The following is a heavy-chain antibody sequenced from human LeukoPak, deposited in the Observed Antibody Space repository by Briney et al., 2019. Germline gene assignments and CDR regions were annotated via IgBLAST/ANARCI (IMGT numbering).Heavy chain of an antibody. V-gene: IGHV4-39*07. CDR3: ARAEGLRYYDILTGYYRYYYYMDV. D-gene: IGHD3-9*01. Sequence: SETLSLTCTVSGGSISSSSYYWGWIRQPPGKGLEWIATIYYSGSTYYNPSLKSRVTISVDTSKNQFSLKVSSVTAADTAVYYCARAEGLRYYDILTGYYRYYYYMDVWGKGTTVTVSS. CDR1: GGSISSSSYY. J-gene: IGHJ6*03. CDR2: IYYSGST.